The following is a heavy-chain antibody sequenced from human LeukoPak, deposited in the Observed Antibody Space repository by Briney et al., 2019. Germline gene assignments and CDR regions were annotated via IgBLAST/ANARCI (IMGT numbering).Heavy chain of an antibody. D-gene: IGHD2-15*01. V-gene: IGHV3-30*18. Sequence: GGSLRLSCAASGFTFSNYGMQWVRQASGKGLEWLAVISHDGSVKHYADSVKGRFTISRDNSKNTLWMEMNSLRGEDTAVYYCAKESTVMAAREIDSWGQGTLVTVSS. CDR3: AKESTVMAAREIDS. CDR1: GFTFSNYG. CDR2: ISHDGSVK. J-gene: IGHJ4*02.